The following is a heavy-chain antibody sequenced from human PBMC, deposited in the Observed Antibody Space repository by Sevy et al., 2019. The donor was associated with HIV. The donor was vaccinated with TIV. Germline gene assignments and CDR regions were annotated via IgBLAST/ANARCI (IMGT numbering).Heavy chain of an antibody. CDR2: IRNKADSYST. V-gene: IGHV3-72*01. CDR1: GFTFSDHY. J-gene: IGHJ4*02. Sequence: GGSLRLSCAASGFTFSDHYMEWVRQAPGKGLEWVGRIRNKADSYSTEYAASVKGRFTISRDDSKNSLYLLMNSLKTEDTSVYYCATHAGIAAAGRVLDYWGQGTLVTVSS. CDR3: ATHAGIAAAGRVLDY. D-gene: IGHD6-13*01.